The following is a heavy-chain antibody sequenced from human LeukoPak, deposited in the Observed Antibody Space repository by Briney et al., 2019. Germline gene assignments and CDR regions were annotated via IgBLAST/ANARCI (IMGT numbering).Heavy chain of an antibody. Sequence: GESLRISCKGSGYSFTTYWIGWVRQMPGKGVEWVGIIYPGDSDTRYSPSFQGQVTISADKSISTAYLQWSSLKASDTAIYYCARGRFPKWFDPWGQGTLVTVSS. J-gene: IGHJ5*02. CDR1: GYSFTTYW. CDR3: ARGRFPKWFDP. D-gene: IGHD3-3*01. CDR2: IYPGDSDT. V-gene: IGHV5-51*01.